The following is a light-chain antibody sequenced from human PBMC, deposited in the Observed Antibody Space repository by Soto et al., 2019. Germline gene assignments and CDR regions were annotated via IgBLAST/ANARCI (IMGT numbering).Light chain of an antibody. CDR3: SSYRSGGNFV. Sequence: QSVLSQPASVSGSPGQSSAISCTGTSSYVCGYDYVSCHQQHPVKAPKVLISMVSNRPSGVSNRFSGSKSGNTASLTISGLQADDEADYYCSSYRSGGNFVFGSGTKVTVL. V-gene: IGLV2-14*01. CDR2: MVS. J-gene: IGLJ1*01. CDR1: SSYVCGYDY.